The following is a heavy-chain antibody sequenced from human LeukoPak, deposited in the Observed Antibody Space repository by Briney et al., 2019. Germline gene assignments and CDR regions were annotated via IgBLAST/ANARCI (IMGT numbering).Heavy chain of an antibody. CDR3: ARGSGTSTHDAFDI. CDR1: GGSISSYY. CDR2: IYPSGNT. V-gene: IGHV4-4*07. J-gene: IGHJ3*02. Sequence: SETLSLTCTVSGGSISSYYWSWIRQPAGQGLEWIGRIYPSGNTNYNPSLKSRVTMSIDTSKNQFSLNLRSVTAADTAVYYCARGSGTSTHDAFDIWGHGTMVTVSS. D-gene: IGHD2-2*01.